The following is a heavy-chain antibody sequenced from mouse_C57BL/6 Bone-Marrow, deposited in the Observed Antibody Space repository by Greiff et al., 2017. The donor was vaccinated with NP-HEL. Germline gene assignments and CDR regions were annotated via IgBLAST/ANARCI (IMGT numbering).Heavy chain of an antibody. J-gene: IGHJ2*01. CDR1: GYTFTSYW. CDR3: AREAKVSYYYGSSYGLDY. D-gene: IGHD1-1*01. CDR2: IDPSGSYT. Sequence: QVQLQQPGAELVMPGASVKLSCKASGYTFTSYWMHWVKQRPGQGLEWIGEIDPSGSYTNYNQKFKGKSTLTVDKSSSTAYMQLSSLTSEDSAVYYCAREAKVSYYYGSSYGLDYWGQGTTLTVSS. V-gene: IGHV1-69*01.